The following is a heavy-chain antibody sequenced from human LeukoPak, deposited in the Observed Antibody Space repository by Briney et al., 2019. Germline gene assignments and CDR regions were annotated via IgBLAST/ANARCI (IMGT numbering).Heavy chain of an antibody. Sequence: GGSLRLSCAASGFTFSSYWMSWVRRAPGKGLEWVANIKQDGSEKYYVDSVKGRFIISRDNANNSLYLQMNSLRVEDTAVYYCARAACSSTSCYWVYWGQGTLVIVSS. CDR2: IKQDGSEK. V-gene: IGHV3-7*01. J-gene: IGHJ4*02. CDR1: GFTFSSYW. D-gene: IGHD2-2*01. CDR3: ARAACSSTSCYWVY.